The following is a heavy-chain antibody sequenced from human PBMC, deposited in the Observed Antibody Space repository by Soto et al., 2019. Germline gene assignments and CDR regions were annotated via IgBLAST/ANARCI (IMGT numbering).Heavy chain of an antibody. V-gene: IGHV3-30-3*01. J-gene: IGHJ4*02. D-gene: IGHD6-6*01. CDR1: GFTFSSYA. CDR3: ASQLEYSSSSAPLDY. CDR2: ISYDGSNK. Sequence: QSVGSLRLSCAASGFTFSSYAMHWVRQAPGKGLEWVAVISYDGSNKYYADSVKGRFTISRDNSKNTLYLQMNSLRAEDTAVYYCASQLEYSSSSAPLDYWGQGTLVTVSS.